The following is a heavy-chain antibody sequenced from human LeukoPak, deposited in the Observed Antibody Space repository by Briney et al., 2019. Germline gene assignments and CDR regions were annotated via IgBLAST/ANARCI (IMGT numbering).Heavy chain of an antibody. CDR2: ISYDESDK. CDR1: GLTFNSYA. Sequence: GGSLRLSCAVSGLTFNSYAMHWVRQAPGKGLEWLAIISYDESDKYYADSVKGRFTISRDNSKNTLYLQMNSLRAEDTAVYYCAKEITLDAFDIWGQGTMVTVSS. CDR3: AKEITLDAFDI. J-gene: IGHJ3*02. V-gene: IGHV3-30*04. D-gene: IGHD3-16*01.